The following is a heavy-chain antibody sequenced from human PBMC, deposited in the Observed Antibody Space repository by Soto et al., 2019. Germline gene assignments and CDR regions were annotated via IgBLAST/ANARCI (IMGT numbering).Heavy chain of an antibody. D-gene: IGHD5-12*01. Sequence: QGQLLQSGDEVKTPGASVRVSCRASGYPFTSYGISWVRQAPGQGLEWVARISAYNGKRDTAQKFQDRVTMTLDTSTDTAHMDLGDLTSADTAVYYCARGRIVASIHDAFEIWGQGTKVTVSS. CDR1: GYPFTSYG. V-gene: IGHV1-18*01. CDR3: ARGRIVASIHDAFEI. J-gene: IGHJ3*02. CDR2: ISAYNGKR.